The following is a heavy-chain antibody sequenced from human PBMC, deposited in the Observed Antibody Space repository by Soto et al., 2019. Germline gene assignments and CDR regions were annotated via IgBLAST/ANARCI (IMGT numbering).Heavy chain of an antibody. Sequence: SETLSLTCTVSGGSISTYYWSWIRQPPGKGLEWIGYIYYSGSTNYNPSLESRVTISVDTSKSQFSLMLSSVTAADTAVYYCARHLGLYGSGTSKTYFDYWGQGTLVTVSS. CDR1: GGSISTYY. CDR2: IYYSGST. CDR3: ARHLGLYGSGTSKTYFDY. J-gene: IGHJ4*02. V-gene: IGHV4-59*08. D-gene: IGHD3-10*01.